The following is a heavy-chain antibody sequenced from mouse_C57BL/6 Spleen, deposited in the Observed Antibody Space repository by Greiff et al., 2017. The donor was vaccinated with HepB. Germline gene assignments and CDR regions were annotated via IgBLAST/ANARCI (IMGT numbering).Heavy chain of an antibody. Sequence: EVQLVESGGGLVKPGGSLKLSCAASGFTFSSYAMSWVRQTPEKRLEWVATISDGGSYTYYPDNVKGRFTISRDNAKNNLYLQMSHLKSEDTAMYYCARDRGTTVPWYFDVWGTGTTVTVSS. J-gene: IGHJ1*03. CDR2: ISDGGSYT. V-gene: IGHV5-4*01. CDR3: ARDRGTTVPWYFDV. D-gene: IGHD1-1*01. CDR1: GFTFSSYA.